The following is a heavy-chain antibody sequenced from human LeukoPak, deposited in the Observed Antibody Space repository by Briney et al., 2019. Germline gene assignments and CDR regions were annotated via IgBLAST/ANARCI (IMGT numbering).Heavy chain of an antibody. CDR3: AREEFLEWLLSGSRAFDV. CDR2: VFNNGTT. Sequence: SETLSLTCTVSGASISNYYWSWIRQPPGKGLEWIEYVFNNGTTNYNPPLKSRVSISVDTSKNQFSLKLSSVTAADTAVYYCAREEFLEWLLSGSRAFDVWSQGTMVTVSS. CDR1: GASISNYY. V-gene: IGHV4-59*12. D-gene: IGHD3-3*01. J-gene: IGHJ3*01.